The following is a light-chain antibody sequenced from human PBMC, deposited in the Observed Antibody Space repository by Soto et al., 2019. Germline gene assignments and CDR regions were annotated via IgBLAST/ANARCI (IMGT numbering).Light chain of an antibody. CDR1: QSVLYNSNNKNY. CDR3: QQYYSPPLT. CDR2: WAS. Sequence: DIVMTQSPDSLAVSLGERATINCKSSQSVLYNSNNKNYLAWYQQKPGQPPKLLIYWASTRESGVPDRFSGSGSWTDFTLTISSLQAEEVAVYYCQQYYSPPLTFGGGTKVEIK. V-gene: IGKV4-1*01. J-gene: IGKJ4*01.